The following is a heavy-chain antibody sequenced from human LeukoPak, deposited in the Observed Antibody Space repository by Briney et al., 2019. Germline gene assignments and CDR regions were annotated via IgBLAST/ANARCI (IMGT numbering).Heavy chain of an antibody. V-gene: IGHV1-69*01. CDR3: ARDPPDYDFWSGYSTDAFDI. CDR1: GGTFSSYA. CDR2: IIPIFGTA. D-gene: IGHD3-3*01. J-gene: IGHJ3*02. Sequence: ASVKVSCKASGGTFSSYAISWVRQAPGQGLEWMGGIIPIFGTANYAQKFQGRVTITADESTSTAYMELSSLRSEDTAVYYCARDPPDYDFWSGYSTDAFDIWGQGTMVTVSS.